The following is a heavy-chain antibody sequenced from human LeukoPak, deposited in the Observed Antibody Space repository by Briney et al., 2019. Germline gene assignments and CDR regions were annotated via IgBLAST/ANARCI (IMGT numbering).Heavy chain of an antibody. J-gene: IGHJ4*02. CDR3: AKSRSLEYSSSSDF. CDR2: ITGSGGST. Sequence: GGSLRLSCAASGFTFSNYGMSWVRQAPGKGLEWVSGITGSGGSTYYADSVRGRFTISRDNSKNTLNLQMNRLRAEDSAVYYCAKSRSLEYSSSSDFWGQGTLVTVSS. D-gene: IGHD6-6*01. CDR1: GFTFSNYG. V-gene: IGHV3-23*01.